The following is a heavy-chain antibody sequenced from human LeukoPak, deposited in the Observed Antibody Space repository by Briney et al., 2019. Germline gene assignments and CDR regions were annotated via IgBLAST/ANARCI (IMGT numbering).Heavy chain of an antibody. V-gene: IGHV3-7*01. CDR3: ARDRGYDFWSGYQNWFDP. CDR1: GFTFSSYW. CDR2: IKQDGSEK. D-gene: IGHD3-3*01. J-gene: IGHJ5*02. Sequence: GGSLRLSCAASGFTFSSYWMSWVRQAPGKGLEWVANIKQDGSEKYYVDSVKGRFTISRGNAKNSLYLQMNSLRAEDTAVYYCARDRGYDFWSGYQNWFDPWGQGTLVTVSS.